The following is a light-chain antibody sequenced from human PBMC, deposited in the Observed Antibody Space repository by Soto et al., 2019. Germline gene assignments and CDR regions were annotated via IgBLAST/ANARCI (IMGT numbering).Light chain of an antibody. V-gene: IGKV2-30*01. Sequence: DVVVTQSPLSLPVTLGQPASISCRSSQSLVASDGNTYVNWFQQRPGQSPRRLMSKVSNRDSGVPDRFSGAGSGTDFTLSISRLEAEDDRVYYCVQGTHWPRTFGQGTRVEIK. CDR2: KVS. CDR3: VQGTHWPRT. CDR1: QSLVASDGNTY. J-gene: IGKJ1*01.